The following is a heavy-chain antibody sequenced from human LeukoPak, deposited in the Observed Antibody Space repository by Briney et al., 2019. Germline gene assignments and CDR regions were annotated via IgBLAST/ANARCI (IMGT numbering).Heavy chain of an antibody. J-gene: IGHJ4*02. CDR2: IRWNRGSI. CDR3: AKGSAAACTHFVHY. CDR1: GFTFDDYA. V-gene: IGHV3-9*01. Sequence: GGSLRLSCAASGFTFDDYAMHWVRHAPGKGLEWGSGIRWNRGSIDYADSVKGRFTISRDKAKNSLYLQMHSLRADDTSLYYCAKGSAAACTHFVHYWGQGTLLTVSS. D-gene: IGHD6-13*01.